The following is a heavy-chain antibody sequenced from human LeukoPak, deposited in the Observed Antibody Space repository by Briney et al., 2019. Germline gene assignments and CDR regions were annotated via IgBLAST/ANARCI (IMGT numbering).Heavy chain of an antibody. V-gene: IGHV3-66*01. D-gene: IGHD3-10*01. Sequence: GGSPRLSCVASGFTVGNNYMTWVRQAPGKGLEWVSLIYSNGATYYADSVKGRFTITRDKSKNTPYLQMNSLRAEDTAVYYCARAIFRAHDYWGQGTLVTVSS. CDR2: IYSNGAT. CDR1: GFTVGNNY. J-gene: IGHJ4*02. CDR3: ARAIFRAHDY.